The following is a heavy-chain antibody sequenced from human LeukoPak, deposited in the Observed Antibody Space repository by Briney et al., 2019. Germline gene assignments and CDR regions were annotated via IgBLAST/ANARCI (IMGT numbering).Heavy chain of an antibody. CDR3: ARFTYTTRPSDV. Sequence: SETLSLTCSVSNGSISGYYWRWIRQPPGQTLEWIGYIYSSGSTNYNPSLQSRVTMSVDTFMNQFSLRLSSVTAADTAVYYCARFTYTTRPSDVWGKGTTVTVSS. CDR1: NGSISGYY. CDR2: IYSSGST. J-gene: IGHJ6*04. D-gene: IGHD3-16*01. V-gene: IGHV4-4*09.